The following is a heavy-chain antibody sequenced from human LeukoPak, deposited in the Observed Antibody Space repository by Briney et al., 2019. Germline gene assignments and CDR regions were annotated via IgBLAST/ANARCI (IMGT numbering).Heavy chain of an antibody. Sequence: PGGSLRLSCAASGFTFSSSAMHWVRQAPGKGLEWVAVISYDGSNKYYADSVKGRFTISRDNSKNTLYLQMNSLRAEDTAVYYCARDNQQLVYFDYWGQGTLVTVSS. J-gene: IGHJ4*02. V-gene: IGHV3-30-3*01. D-gene: IGHD6-13*01. CDR1: GFTFSSSA. CDR3: ARDNQQLVYFDY. CDR2: ISYDGSNK.